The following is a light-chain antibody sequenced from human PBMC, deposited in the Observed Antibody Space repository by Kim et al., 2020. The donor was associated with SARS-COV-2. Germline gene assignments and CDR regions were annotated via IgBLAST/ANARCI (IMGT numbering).Light chain of an antibody. CDR1: QSVSSY. V-gene: IGKV3-11*01. CDR3: QQRSNWPMYT. J-gene: IGKJ2*01. Sequence: EIVLTQSPATLSLSPGERATLSCRASQSVSSYLAWYQQKPGQAPRLLIDDASNRATGIPARFSGSGSGTDFTLTISSLEPEDFAVYYCQQRSNWPMYTFGQGTKLEI. CDR2: DAS.